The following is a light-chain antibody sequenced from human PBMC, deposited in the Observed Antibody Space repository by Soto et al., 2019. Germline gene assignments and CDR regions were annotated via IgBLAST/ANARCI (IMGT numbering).Light chain of an antibody. Sequence: DIQMTQSPSSQSASVEDRVTITCRASQSISSYLNWYQQKPGKAPNLLIYAASSLQSGVPSRFSGSGSGTDFTLTISSLQPEDFATYYCQLSDSSLTFGQGTRLEI. J-gene: IGKJ5*01. CDR2: AAS. CDR1: QSISSY. CDR3: QLSDSSLT. V-gene: IGKV1-39*01.